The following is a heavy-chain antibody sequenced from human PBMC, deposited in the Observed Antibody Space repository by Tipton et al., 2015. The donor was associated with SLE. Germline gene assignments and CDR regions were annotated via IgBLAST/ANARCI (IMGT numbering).Heavy chain of an antibody. CDR3: AKDISMGTPILDYLFDY. Sequence: QLVQSGGGLVQPGGSLRLSCAASGFTVSSNYMSWVRQAPGKGLEWVSLISWDGGSTYYADSVKGRFTISRDNSKNSLYLQMNSLRTEDTALYYCAKDISMGTPILDYLFDYWGQGTLVTVSS. J-gene: IGHJ4*02. V-gene: IGHV3-43*02. CDR1: GFTVSSNY. D-gene: IGHD1-14*01. CDR2: ISWDGGST.